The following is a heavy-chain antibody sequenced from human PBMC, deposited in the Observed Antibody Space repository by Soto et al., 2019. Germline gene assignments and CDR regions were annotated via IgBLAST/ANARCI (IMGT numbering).Heavy chain of an antibody. CDR3: ARDIGRQVGYNWVSDRIDL. Sequence: QVQLVESGGGVVQPGRSLRLSCAASHFTFRNYGMHWVRQAPGKGLEWLAFLSTGGNIKKSADSLEGRFTISRDNSENTLFLQMSSRRADDTAMYYCARDIGRQVGYNWVSDRIDLWGQGALVTVSS. D-gene: IGHD1-1*01. CDR1: HFTFRNYG. J-gene: IGHJ5*02. CDR2: LSTGGNIK. V-gene: IGHV3-33*01.